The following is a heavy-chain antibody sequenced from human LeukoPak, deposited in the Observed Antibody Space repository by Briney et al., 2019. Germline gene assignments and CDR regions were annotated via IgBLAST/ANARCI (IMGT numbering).Heavy chain of an antibody. J-gene: IGHJ4*02. Sequence: GGSLRLSCAASGVTFDDYAMHWVRQAPGKGLEWVSGISWNSGSIGYADSVKGRFTISRDNAKNSLYLQMNSLRAEDTAVYYCAREPFSSAYHLGSNDYWGQGTLVTVSS. V-gene: IGHV3-9*01. CDR1: GVTFDDYA. CDR3: AREPFSSAYHLGSNDY. CDR2: ISWNSGSI. D-gene: IGHD3-22*01.